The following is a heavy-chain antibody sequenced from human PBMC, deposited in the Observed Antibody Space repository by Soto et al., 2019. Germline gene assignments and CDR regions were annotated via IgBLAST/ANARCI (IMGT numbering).Heavy chain of an antibody. V-gene: IGHV3-30*18. D-gene: IGHD2-21*01. CDR2: ISYDGSNK. J-gene: IGHJ6*02. Sequence: GGSLRLSCAASGFTFSSYGMHWVRQAPGKGLEWVAVISYDGSNKYYADSVKGRFTISRDNSKNTLYLQMNSLRAEDTAVYYCAKDGSDGYGVYYYYGMDVWGQGTTVTVSS. CDR1: GFTFSSYG. CDR3: AKDGSDGYGVYYYYGMDV.